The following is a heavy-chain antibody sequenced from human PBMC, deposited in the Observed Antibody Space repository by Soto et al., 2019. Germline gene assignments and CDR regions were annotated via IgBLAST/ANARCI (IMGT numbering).Heavy chain of an antibody. J-gene: IGHJ4*02. V-gene: IGHV4-30-2*01. CDR3: AGGGALRPSGHVPLAF. CDR1: GASITSGSYS. Sequence: QLQLQESGSGLVNPSQTLSLTCTVSGASITSGSYSWSWIRQAPGKGLEWIGNIHVTGYTAFSPSLKRRVTMSVDTSKNQFSLNVNSVTAADTAVYFCAGGGALRPSGHVPLAFWGQGTLVTVSS. D-gene: IGHD1-26*01. CDR2: IHVTGYT.